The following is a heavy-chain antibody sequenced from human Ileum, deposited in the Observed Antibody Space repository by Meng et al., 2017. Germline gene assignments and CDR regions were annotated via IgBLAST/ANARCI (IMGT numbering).Heavy chain of an antibody. J-gene: IGHJ4*02. CDR3: ARHDYGDPTAAFDY. D-gene: IGHD4-17*01. CDR1: GGPRGASNL. CDR2: IYHIGTA. Sequence: ALREDSAPGLVHPSGTLSLTLGVSGGPRGASNLWNWFSQPRGEGRGWSGVIYHIGTAHYKPPLKSRVSISLDKSINPFSLQLRSVTAADTAVYYCARHDYGDPTAAFDYWGQGTLVTVSS. V-gene: IGHV4-4*02.